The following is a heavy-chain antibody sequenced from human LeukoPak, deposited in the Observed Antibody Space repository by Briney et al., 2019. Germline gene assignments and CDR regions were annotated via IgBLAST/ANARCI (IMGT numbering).Heavy chain of an antibody. D-gene: IGHD2-2*01. CDR2: INHSGST. CDR1: GGSFSGYY. J-gene: IGHJ4*02. CDR3: ARGAVVVPAAHLDY. Sequence: SETLSLTCAVYGGSFSGYYWSWIRQPPGKGLEWIGEINHSGSTNYNPSLKSRVTISVDTSKNQFSLKLSSVTAADTAVYYCARGAVVVPAAHLDYWGQGTLVTVSS. V-gene: IGHV4-34*01.